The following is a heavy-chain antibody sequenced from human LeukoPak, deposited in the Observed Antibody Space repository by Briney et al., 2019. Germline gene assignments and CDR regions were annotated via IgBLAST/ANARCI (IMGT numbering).Heavy chain of an antibody. CDR3: ARGRRKYYYDSSGYYGY. J-gene: IGHJ4*02. D-gene: IGHD3-22*01. Sequence: SETLSLTCAVYGGSFSGYYWNWIRQPPGKGLEWIGEINHSGSTNYNPSLKSRVTISVDTSKNQFSLKLSSVTAADTAVYYCARGRRKYYYDSSGYYGYWGQGTLVTVSS. V-gene: IGHV4-34*01. CDR2: INHSGST. CDR1: GGSFSGYY.